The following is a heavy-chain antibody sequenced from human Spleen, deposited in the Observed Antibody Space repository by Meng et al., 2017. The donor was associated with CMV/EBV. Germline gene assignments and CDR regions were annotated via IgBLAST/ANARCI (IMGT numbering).Heavy chain of an antibody. V-gene: IGHV4-59*01. CDR3: ARGRGDDLWSGFYYYFDN. Sequence: SETLSLTCTVSGVSISNFYWGWIRQPPGGGLEWLGNIYSSESTNYNPSLKSRVTMSVDTSRSQFSLNLTSVTAADTAIYYCARGRGDDLWSGFYYYFDNWGQGALVTVSS. CDR1: GVSISNFY. CDR2: IYSSEST. D-gene: IGHD3-3*01. J-gene: IGHJ4*02.